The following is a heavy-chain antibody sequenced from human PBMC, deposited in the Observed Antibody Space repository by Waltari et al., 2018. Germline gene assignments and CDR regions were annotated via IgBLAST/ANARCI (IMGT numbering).Heavy chain of an antibody. J-gene: IGHJ6*02. D-gene: IGHD3-16*02. V-gene: IGHV4-34*01. Sequence: QVQLQQWGAGLLKPSETLSLTCAVYGGSFSGYYWSWIRQPPGKGLEWIGEIKHSGSTNYNPSLKSRVTISVDTAKNQFSRKLSSVTAADTAVYYCARERIMITFGGVIVRGGMDVWGQGTTVTVSS. CDR3: ARERIMITFGGVIVRGGMDV. CDR2: IKHSGST. CDR1: GGSFSGYY.